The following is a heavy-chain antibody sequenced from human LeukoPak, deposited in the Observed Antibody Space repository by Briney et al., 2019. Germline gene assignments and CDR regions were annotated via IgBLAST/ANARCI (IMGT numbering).Heavy chain of an antibody. CDR1: GFTFSNYW. Sequence: PGGSLRLSCAASGFTFSNYWLNWVRQAPGKGLEWVAKIKQDGSEKYYVDSVKGRFTISRDNAKNSRYLQMNSLRAEDTAVYYCARGTDYGDLSGYWGQGTLVTVSS. CDR2: IKQDGSEK. J-gene: IGHJ4*02. V-gene: IGHV3-7*01. D-gene: IGHD4-17*01. CDR3: ARGTDYGDLSGY.